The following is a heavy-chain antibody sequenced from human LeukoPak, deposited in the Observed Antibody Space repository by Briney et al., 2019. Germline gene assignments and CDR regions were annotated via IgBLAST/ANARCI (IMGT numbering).Heavy chain of an antibody. V-gene: IGHV3-21*01. D-gene: IGHD3-22*01. CDR1: GFTFSSYS. Sequence: PGGSLRLSCAASGFTFSSYSMNWVRQAPGKGLEWVSSISRSNVSIYYANSVKGRFTISRDNARNSLYLQMNGLRADDTAVYYCARTAIGYSDSSGYYFDYWGQGTLVTVSS. CDR2: ISRSNVSI. J-gene: IGHJ4*02. CDR3: ARTAIGYSDSSGYYFDY.